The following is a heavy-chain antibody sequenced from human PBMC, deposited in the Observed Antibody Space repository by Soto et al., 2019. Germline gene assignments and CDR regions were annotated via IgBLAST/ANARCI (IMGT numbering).Heavy chain of an antibody. CDR3: AKHTGRPWLILGYIDY. Sequence: EVQLVESGGGLVQPGRSLRLACAASGFTFDDYAMHWVRQAPGKGLEWVSGISWNSGSIGYADSVKGRFTTSRDNAENSLYLQMNSLRVEDTALYYCAKHTGRPWLILGYIDYWGQGTLVTVSS. CDR2: ISWNSGSI. V-gene: IGHV3-9*01. D-gene: IGHD5-12*01. J-gene: IGHJ4*02. CDR1: GFTFDDYA.